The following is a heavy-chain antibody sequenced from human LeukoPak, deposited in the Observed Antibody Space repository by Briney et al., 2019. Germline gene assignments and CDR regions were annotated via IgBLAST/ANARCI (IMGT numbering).Heavy chain of an antibody. V-gene: IGHV1-18*01. CDR3: ARDFVGYTNYYDSSGPYDY. Sequence: GASVKVSCKASGYTFTSYGISWVRQAPGQGLEWMGWISAYNGNTNYAQKLQGRVTMTTGTSTSTAYMELRSLRSDDTAVYYCARDFVGYTNYYDSSGPYDYWGQGTLVTVSS. CDR1: GYTFTSYG. J-gene: IGHJ4*02. D-gene: IGHD3-22*01. CDR2: ISAYNGNT.